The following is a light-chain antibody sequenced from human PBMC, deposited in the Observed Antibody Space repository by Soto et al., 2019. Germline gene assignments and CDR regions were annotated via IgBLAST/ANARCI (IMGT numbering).Light chain of an antibody. CDR2: DAS. Sequence: IQMTESASTMSASVGDRVTITCRASQSISSWLAWYQQKPGKAPKLLIYDASSLESGVPSRFSGSGSGTECTLTISSLQPDDVATYYCQQYNSYPWTFGQGTKVDIK. CDR3: QQYNSYPWT. V-gene: IGKV1-5*01. J-gene: IGKJ1*01. CDR1: QSISSW.